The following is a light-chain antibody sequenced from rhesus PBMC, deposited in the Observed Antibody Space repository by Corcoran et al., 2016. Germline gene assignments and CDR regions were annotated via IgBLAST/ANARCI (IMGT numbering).Light chain of an antibody. CDR1: QSLSNY. CDR2: RAS. V-gene: IGKV1S9*01. CDR3: QQGYSYPYS. J-gene: IGKJ2*01. Sequence: DIQMTQSPSSLSASVGDRVTITCQASQSLSNYLNWYQQKPRKIPKLLIYRASSLQSGIPSRFSGSGSGTDFTLTISSLQPEDFATYYCQQGYSYPYSFGQGTKWRSN.